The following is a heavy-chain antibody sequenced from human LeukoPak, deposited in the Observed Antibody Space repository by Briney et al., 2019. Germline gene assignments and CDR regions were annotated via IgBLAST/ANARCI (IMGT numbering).Heavy chain of an antibody. CDR2: INAGNGNT. V-gene: IGHV1-3*01. J-gene: IGHJ4*02. D-gene: IGHD5-18*01. CDR3: AREAGYSYGYHFGY. CDR1: GYTFTSYA. Sequence: ASVKVSCKASGYTFTSYAMHWVRQAPGQRLEWMGWINAGNGNTKYSQKFQGRVTITRDTSASTAYMELSSLRSEDAAVYYCAREAGYSYGYHFGYWGQGTLVTVSS.